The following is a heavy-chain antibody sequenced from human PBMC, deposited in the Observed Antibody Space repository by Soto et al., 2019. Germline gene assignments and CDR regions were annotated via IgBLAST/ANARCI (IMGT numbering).Heavy chain of an antibody. Sequence: QMQLVESGGGVVQPGRSLRLSCAASGFTFSTYAMHWVRQAPGKGLEWVAVIAYDGSNQHYADSVKGRSTIYRDNSKNTLYLEMNSLKPEDTAMYYCARDLKKFRYFDYWGQGTLVTVSS. V-gene: IGHV3-30-3*01. CDR2: IAYDGSNQ. CDR1: GFTFSTYA. CDR3: ARDLKKFRYFDY. D-gene: IGHD3-10*01. J-gene: IGHJ4*02.